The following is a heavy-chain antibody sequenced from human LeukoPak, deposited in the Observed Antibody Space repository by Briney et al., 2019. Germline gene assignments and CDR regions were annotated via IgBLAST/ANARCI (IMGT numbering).Heavy chain of an antibody. CDR3: AKGASLGSGWYLYNWFDP. CDR2: ISGSGGST. Sequence: TGGSLRLSCAASGITFSSYAMSWVRQAPGKGLEWVSAISGSGGSTYYADSVKGRFTISRDNSKNTLYLQMNSLRAEDTAVYYCAKGASLGSGWYLYNWFDPWGQGTLVTVSS. D-gene: IGHD6-19*01. J-gene: IGHJ5*02. CDR1: GITFSSYA. V-gene: IGHV3-23*01.